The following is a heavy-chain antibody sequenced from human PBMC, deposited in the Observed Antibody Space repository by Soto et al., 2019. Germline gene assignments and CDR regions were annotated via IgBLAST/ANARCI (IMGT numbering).Heavy chain of an antibody. CDR3: ARGNPGWFGQQPAYFDY. V-gene: IGHV3-21*01. J-gene: IGHJ4*02. CDR1: GFTFSSYS. D-gene: IGHD3-10*01. CDR2: ISSSSSYI. Sequence: GGSLRLSCAASGFTFSSYSMNWVRQAPGKGLEWVSSISSSSSYIYYADSVKGRFTISRDNAKNSLYLQMNSLRAEDTAVYYCARGNPGWFGQQPAYFDYWGQGTLVTVSS.